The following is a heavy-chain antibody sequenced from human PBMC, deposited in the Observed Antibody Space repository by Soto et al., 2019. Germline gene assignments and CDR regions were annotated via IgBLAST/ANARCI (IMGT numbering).Heavy chain of an antibody. CDR3: ASGCTNGVCYWDYFDY. CDR1: GFTLSSYW. Sequence: PGGSLRLSCAASGFTLSSYWMHWVRQAPGKGLVWVSRINSDGSSTSYADSVKGRFTISRDNAKNTLYLQMNSLRAEDTAVYYCASGCTNGVCYWDYFDYWGQGTLVTVSS. CDR2: INSDGSST. J-gene: IGHJ4*02. V-gene: IGHV3-74*01. D-gene: IGHD2-8*01.